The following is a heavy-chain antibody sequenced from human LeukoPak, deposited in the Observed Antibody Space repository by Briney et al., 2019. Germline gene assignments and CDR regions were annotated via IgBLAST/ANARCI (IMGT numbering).Heavy chain of an antibody. CDR3: AKPVWFGELLPIDY. V-gene: IGHV3-23*01. CDR1: GFTFSSYA. J-gene: IGHJ4*02. Sequence: PGGSLRLSCAASGFTFSSYAMSWVRQAPGKGLEWVSAISGSGGSTYYADSVKGRFTISRDNSKNTLYLQMNSLRAEDTAVYCCAKPVWFGELLPIDYWGQGTLVTVSS. CDR2: ISGSGGST. D-gene: IGHD3-10*01.